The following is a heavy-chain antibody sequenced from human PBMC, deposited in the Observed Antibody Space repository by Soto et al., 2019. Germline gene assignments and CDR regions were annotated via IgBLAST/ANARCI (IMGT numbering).Heavy chain of an antibody. CDR1: GYTFTSYY. V-gene: IGHV1-46*01. Sequence: GASLKVSCKASGYTFTSYYMHWVRQAPGQGLEWMGIINPSGGSTSYAQKFQGRVTMTRDTSTSTVYMELSSLRSEDTAVYYCASSDTSFYFDYWGQGTLVTVSS. CDR2: INPSGGST. J-gene: IGHJ4*02. CDR3: ASSDTSFYFDY.